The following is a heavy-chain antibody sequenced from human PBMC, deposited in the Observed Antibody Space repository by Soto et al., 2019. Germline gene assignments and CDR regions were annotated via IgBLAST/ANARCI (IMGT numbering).Heavy chain of an antibody. CDR3: ARAQGSGFLVS. D-gene: IGHD3-10*01. CDR1: GGSFSGYY. CDR2: IYYSGST. Sequence: SETLSLTCAVYGGSFSGYYWSWIRQPPGKGLEWIGYIYYSGSTYYNPSLKSRVTISVDTSKNQFSLKLSPVTAADTAVYYCARAQGSGFLVSWGQGTRVTVSS. J-gene: IGHJ4*02. V-gene: IGHV4-30-4*01.